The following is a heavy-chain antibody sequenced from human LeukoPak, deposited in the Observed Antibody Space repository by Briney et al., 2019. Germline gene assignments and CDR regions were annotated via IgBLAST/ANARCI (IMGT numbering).Heavy chain of an antibody. CDR2: ISSSSSYI. Sequence: GGSLRLSCAASGFTFSSYSMNWVRQAPGKGLEWVSSISSSSSYIYYADSVKGRFTISRDNAKNSLYLQMNSLRAEDTAVYYCAKRAYMVRGAIDYWGQGTLVTVSS. CDR3: AKRAYMVRGAIDY. V-gene: IGHV3-21*01. J-gene: IGHJ4*02. CDR1: GFTFSSYS. D-gene: IGHD3-10*01.